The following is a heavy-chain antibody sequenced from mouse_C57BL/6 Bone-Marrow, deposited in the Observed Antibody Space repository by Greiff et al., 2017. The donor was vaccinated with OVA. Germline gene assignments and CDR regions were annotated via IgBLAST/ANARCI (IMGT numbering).Heavy chain of an antibody. Sequence: QVQLKQSGAELARPGASVKMSCKASGYTFTSYTIHWVKQRPGQGLEWIGYIDPTNDYTNYNQKFKCKATLTADKSSSTAYMQLSSLTSEDSAVYYCTRGYYFDYWGQGTTLTVSS. CDR2: IDPTNDYT. J-gene: IGHJ2*01. CDR3: TRGYYFDY. CDR1: GYTFTSYT. V-gene: IGHV1-4*01.